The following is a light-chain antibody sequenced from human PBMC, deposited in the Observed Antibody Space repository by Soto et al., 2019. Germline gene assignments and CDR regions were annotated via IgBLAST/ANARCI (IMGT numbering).Light chain of an antibody. Sequence: EIVLTQSPGTLSLSPGERATLSCRASQSVSSSYLAWYQQKPGQAPRLLIYGASSRATSIPDRFSGSGSGTDFTLTISRLEPEVFAEYYCQQYGSSPYTFGQGTKLEIK. CDR2: GAS. CDR3: QQYGSSPYT. J-gene: IGKJ2*01. V-gene: IGKV3-20*01. CDR1: QSVSSSY.